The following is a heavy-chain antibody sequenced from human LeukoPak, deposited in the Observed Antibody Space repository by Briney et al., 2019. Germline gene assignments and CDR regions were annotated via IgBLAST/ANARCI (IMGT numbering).Heavy chain of an antibody. Sequence: GGSLRLSCAASGFTFSSYSMNWVRQAPGKGLEWISSISSSSSYIYYADSVRGRFTISRDNAKNSLYLQMNSLRAEDTALYHCARGSDYDILTGIDYWGQGTLVTVSS. J-gene: IGHJ4*02. CDR2: ISSSSSYI. D-gene: IGHD3-9*01. CDR3: ARGSDYDILTGIDY. V-gene: IGHV3-21*04. CDR1: GFTFSSYS.